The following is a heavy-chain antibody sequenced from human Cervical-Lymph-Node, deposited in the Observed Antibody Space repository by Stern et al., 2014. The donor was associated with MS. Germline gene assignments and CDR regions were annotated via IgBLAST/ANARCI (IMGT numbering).Heavy chain of an antibody. V-gene: IGHV4-61*02. CDR1: GGSLSSGRDS. Sequence: QVQLQESGPGLVQPSPTLSLTCTVSGGSLSSGRDSWSWIRQPVGQGLEWLGRIHASGSAFYPPSPQSRVTLFTSTSLTQFSLALNPATAADTAIYYCASGYRIFDYWGQGILVTVSS. D-gene: IGHD5-18*01. CDR2: IHASGSA. J-gene: IGHJ4*02. CDR3: ASGYRIFDY.